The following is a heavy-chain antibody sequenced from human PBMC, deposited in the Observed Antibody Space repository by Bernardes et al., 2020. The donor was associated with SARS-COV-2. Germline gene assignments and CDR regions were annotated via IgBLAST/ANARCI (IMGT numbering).Heavy chain of an antibody. D-gene: IGHD1-26*01. Sequence: ASVKVSCKASGYTFTNYGISWVRLAPGQGLEWMGWISGNNVNANYAQNLQGRVTMTTDTSTSTAYMELRSLRSDDTAVYYFARDSGREYSGKYLCDSWGQGTLVTVSS. CDR3: ARDSGREYSGKYLCDS. J-gene: IGHJ4*02. V-gene: IGHV1-18*01. CDR1: GYTFTNYG. CDR2: ISGNNVNA.